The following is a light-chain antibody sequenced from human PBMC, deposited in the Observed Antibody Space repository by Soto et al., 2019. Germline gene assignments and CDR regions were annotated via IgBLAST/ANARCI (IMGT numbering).Light chain of an antibody. V-gene: IGLV1-44*01. CDR2: SND. CDR3: ASWDDSLNVV. J-gene: IGLJ2*01. CDR1: ASNIGRNT. Sequence: QSVLTQPPSASGTPGQRVTISCSGSASNIGRNTVSWYQHLPGTTPKIVIYSNDQRPSGVPDRFTASKSGTSASLAISGLQSEDEAAYYCASWDDSLNVVFGGGTKLTVL.